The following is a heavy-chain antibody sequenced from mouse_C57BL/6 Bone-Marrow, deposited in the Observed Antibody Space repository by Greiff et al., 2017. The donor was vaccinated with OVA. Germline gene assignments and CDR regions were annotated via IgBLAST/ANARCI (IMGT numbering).Heavy chain of an antibody. CDR3: TKDDYGGY. D-gene: IGHD2-4*01. Sequence: EVQLKESGAELVRPGASVKLSCTASGFNIKDDYMHWVKQRPEQGLEWIGWIDPENGDTEYASKFQGKATITADTSSNTAYLQLSSLTSEDTAVYYCTKDDYGGYWGQGTTLTVSS. J-gene: IGHJ2*01. V-gene: IGHV14-4*01. CDR1: GFNIKDDY. CDR2: IDPENGDT.